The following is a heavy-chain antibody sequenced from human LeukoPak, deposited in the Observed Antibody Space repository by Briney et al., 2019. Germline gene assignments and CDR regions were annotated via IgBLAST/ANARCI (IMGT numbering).Heavy chain of an antibody. V-gene: IGHV3-30*18. D-gene: IGHD3-22*01. Sequence: GGSLRLSCAVSGFTFSSYGMHWVRQAPGKGLEWVAVISYDGSNKYYADSVKGRFTISRDNSKNTLYLQMNSLRAEDTAVYYCAKDRGYYDSSVRELDYWGQGTLVTVSS. CDR3: AKDRGYYDSSVRELDY. CDR2: ISYDGSNK. J-gene: IGHJ4*02. CDR1: GFTFSSYG.